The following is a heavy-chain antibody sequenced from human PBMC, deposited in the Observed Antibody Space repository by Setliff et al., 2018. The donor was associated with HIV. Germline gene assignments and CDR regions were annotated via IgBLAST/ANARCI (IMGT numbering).Heavy chain of an antibody. CDR1: GYSISRGYF. CDR2: VSHSGNT. V-gene: IGHV4-38-2*01. CDR3: VSQPESRWQIEY. Sequence: SETLSLTCAVSGYSISRGYFWVWVRQPPGKGLEWIGSVSHSGNTDYNLSLKSRVTISIDNSNNHFSLKLRSVTAADTAVYYCVSQPESRWQIEYWGQGTLVTVSS. D-gene: IGHD3-10*01. J-gene: IGHJ4*02.